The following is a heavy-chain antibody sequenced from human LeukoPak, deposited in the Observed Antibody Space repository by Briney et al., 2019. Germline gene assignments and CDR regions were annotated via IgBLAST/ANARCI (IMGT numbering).Heavy chain of an antibody. V-gene: IGHV1-8*01. CDR2: MNPHSGNT. D-gene: IGHD3-16*01. CDR3: GREELGAFDI. Sequence: ASVNVSCTASGYSFMCYDIHWTRHATGQGQEWMGWMNPHSGNTDYVQMFQGRVSMTRNTSLSTAYMELSSLRAEDTAVYYCGREELGAFDIWGQGIMITVSS. J-gene: IGHJ3*02. CDR1: GYSFMCYD.